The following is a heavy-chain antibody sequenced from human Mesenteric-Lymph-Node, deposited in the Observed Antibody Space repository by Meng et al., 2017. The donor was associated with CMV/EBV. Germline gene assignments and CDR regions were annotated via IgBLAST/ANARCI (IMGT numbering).Heavy chain of an antibody. CDR1: GFTFDDYA. CDR2: ISWNSGST. D-gene: IGHD1-26*01. V-gene: IGHV3-9*01. Sequence: SLKISCAASGFTFDDYAMLWVRQAPGKGLEWVSGISWNSGSTAYADSVKGRFTISRDNAKNSLYLQMNSLKLEDTALYYCAKDLGRRGEGATIHYWGQGTLVTSPQ. J-gene: IGHJ4*02. CDR3: AKDLGRRGEGATIHY.